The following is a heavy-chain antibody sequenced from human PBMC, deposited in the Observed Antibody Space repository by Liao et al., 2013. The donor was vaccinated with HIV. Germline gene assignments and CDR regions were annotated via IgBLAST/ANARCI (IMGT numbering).Heavy chain of an antibody. V-gene: IGHV4-61*02. CDR1: GGSISSSSYY. CDR2: IYTSGST. Sequence: QLQLQESGPGLVKPSETLSLTCTVSGGSISSSSYYWSWIRQPAGKGLEWIGRIYTSGSTNYNPSLKSRVTMSVDTSKNQFSLKLSSVTAADTAVYYCARSMLLRPNWFDPWGQGTLVTVSS. CDR3: ARSMLLRPNWFDP. J-gene: IGHJ5*02. D-gene: IGHD2-15*01.